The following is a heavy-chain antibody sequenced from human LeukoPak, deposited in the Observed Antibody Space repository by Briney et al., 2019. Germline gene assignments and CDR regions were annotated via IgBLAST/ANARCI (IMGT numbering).Heavy chain of an antibody. J-gene: IGHJ4*02. D-gene: IGHD5-18*01. CDR2: IYSSGST. CDR3: ARYSYAEYYFDY. CDR1: GGFISSYY. V-gene: IGHV4-4*07. Sequence: SETLSLTCTVSGGFISSYYWSCIRQPAGKGLEWIGRIYSSGSTNYNPSLKSRVTMSVDTSKNQFSLKLNSVTAADTAVYYCARYSYAEYYFDYWGQGTLVTVSS.